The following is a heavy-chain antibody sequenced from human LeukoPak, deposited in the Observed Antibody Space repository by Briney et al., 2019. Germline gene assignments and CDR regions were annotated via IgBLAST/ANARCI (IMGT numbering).Heavy chain of an antibody. J-gene: IGHJ4*02. Sequence: GGSLRLSCAASGFSFSTNSMNWVRQVPGKGLEWISYISSNSATTYYADSVKGRFTISRDNAKNSLYLHMNSLRTDDTAVYYCARDTRSLIDYWGQGTLVTISS. CDR2: ISSNSATT. V-gene: IGHV3-48*01. D-gene: IGHD1-26*01. CDR1: GFSFSTNS. CDR3: ARDTRSLIDY.